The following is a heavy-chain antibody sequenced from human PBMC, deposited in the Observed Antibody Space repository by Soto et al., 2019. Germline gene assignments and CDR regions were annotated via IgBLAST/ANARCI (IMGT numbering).Heavy chain of an antibody. V-gene: IGHV4-34*01. Sequence: SETLSLTCAVYGGSFSGYYWSWIRQPPGKGLEWIGEINHSGSTNYNPSLKSRVTISVDTSKNQFSLKLSSVTAADTAVYYCARAYGSGSHYYYGMDVWGQGTTVTVSS. J-gene: IGHJ6*02. CDR2: INHSGST. D-gene: IGHD3-10*01. CDR3: ARAYGSGSHYYYGMDV. CDR1: GGSFSGYY.